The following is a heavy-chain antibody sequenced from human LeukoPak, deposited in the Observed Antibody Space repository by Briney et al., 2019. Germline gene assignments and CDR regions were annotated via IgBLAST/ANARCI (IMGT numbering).Heavy chain of an antibody. D-gene: IGHD3-22*01. J-gene: IGHJ4*02. V-gene: IGHV1-46*01. CDR2: INPSGGST. Sequence: ASVKVSCKASGYTFTGYYIHWVRQAPGQGLEWMGIINPSGGSTSYAQKFQGRVTMTRDTSTSTVYMELSSLRSEDTAVYYCARDPYYDSREPYYFDYWGQGTLVTVSS. CDR3: ARDPYYDSREPYYFDY. CDR1: GYTFTGYY.